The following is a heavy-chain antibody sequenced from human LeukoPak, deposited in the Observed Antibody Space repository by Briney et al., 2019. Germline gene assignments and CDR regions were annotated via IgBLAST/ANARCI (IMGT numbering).Heavy chain of an antibody. CDR2: ISYSGTT. D-gene: IGHD6-6*01. Sequence: SETLSLTCTVSGGSISSRPYSWGGVRQPPGKGLEGMGAISYSGTTYYSPSLKSRVTISLDTSKNQFSLKLSSVTAADTAIYYCARDFSSSSTVYYYYYMDVWGKGTTVTVSS. CDR3: ARDFSSSSTVYYYYYMDV. J-gene: IGHJ6*03. V-gene: IGHV4-39*07. CDR1: GGSISSRPYS.